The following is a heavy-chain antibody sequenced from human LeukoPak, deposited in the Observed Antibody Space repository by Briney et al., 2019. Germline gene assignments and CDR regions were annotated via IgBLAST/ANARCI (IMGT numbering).Heavy chain of an antibody. CDR1: GGFTFSNVW. Sequence: PGGSLRLSCTASGGFTFSNVWMNWVRQAPGKGLEWVSAITGSGDSTYYADSVKGRCTISRDNSKNTLYLQMNSLRAEDTAIYYCAKERDYGPADYWGQGTLVTVSS. CDR3: AKERDYGPADY. D-gene: IGHD4/OR15-4a*01. CDR2: ITGSGDST. J-gene: IGHJ4*02. V-gene: IGHV3-23*01.